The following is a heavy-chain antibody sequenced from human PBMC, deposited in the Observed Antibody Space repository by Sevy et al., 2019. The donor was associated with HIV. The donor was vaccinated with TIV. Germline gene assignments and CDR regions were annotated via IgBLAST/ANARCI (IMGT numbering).Heavy chain of an antibody. CDR3: VSNLRFLEWMGAFDI. D-gene: IGHD3-3*01. V-gene: IGHV3-64D*06. CDR2: ISSNGGST. Sequence: GGSLRLSCSASGFTFSSYAMHWVRQAPGKGLEYVSAISSNGGSTCYADSVKGRFTISRDNSKNTLYLQMSSLRAEDTAVYYCVSNLRFLEWMGAFDIWGQGTMVTVSS. CDR1: GFTFSSYA. J-gene: IGHJ3*02.